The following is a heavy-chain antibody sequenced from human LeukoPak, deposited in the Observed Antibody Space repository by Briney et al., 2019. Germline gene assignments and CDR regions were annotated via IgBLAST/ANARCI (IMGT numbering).Heavy chain of an antibody. CDR2: ISGSGGST. J-gene: IGHJ4*02. CDR1: GFTFSSYA. D-gene: IGHD1-20*01. Sequence: GGSLRLSCAASGFTFSSYAMSWVRQAPGKGLEWVSAISGSGGSTYYADSVKGRFTISRDNSKNTLFLQMNSLRAEDTAVYYCAKDLTGTGGFDYWGQGTLVTVSS. CDR3: AKDLTGTGGFDY. V-gene: IGHV3-23*01.